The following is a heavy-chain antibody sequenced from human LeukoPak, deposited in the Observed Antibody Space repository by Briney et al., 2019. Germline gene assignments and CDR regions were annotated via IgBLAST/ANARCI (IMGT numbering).Heavy chain of an antibody. V-gene: IGHV4-34*01. D-gene: IGHD6-19*01. CDR3: ARGGVRAHSSGWYLGY. CDR1: GGSFSGYY. CDR2: INHSGST. Sequence: SETLSLTCAVYGGSFSGYYWSWIRQPPGKGLEWIGEINHSGSTNYNPSLKSRVTISVDTSKNQFSLKLSSVTAADTAVYYCARGGVRAHSSGWYLGYWGQGTLVTVSS. J-gene: IGHJ4*02.